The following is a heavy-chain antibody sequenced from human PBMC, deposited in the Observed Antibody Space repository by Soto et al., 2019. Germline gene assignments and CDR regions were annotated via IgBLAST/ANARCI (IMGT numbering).Heavy chain of an antibody. V-gene: IGHV4-34*01. Sequence: SETLSRTCAVYGGSFSGYYWSWIRQPPGKGLEWIGEINHSGSTNYNPSLKSRVTISVDTSKNQFSLKLSSVTAADTAVYYCARGPDARDFDYWGQGTLVTSPQ. CDR3: ARGPDARDFDY. CDR2: INHSGST. J-gene: IGHJ4*02. CDR1: GGSFSGYY.